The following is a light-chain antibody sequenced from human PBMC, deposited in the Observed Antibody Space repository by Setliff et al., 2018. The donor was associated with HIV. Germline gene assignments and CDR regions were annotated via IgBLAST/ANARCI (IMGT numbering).Light chain of an antibody. J-gene: IGLJ1*01. V-gene: IGLV2-14*03. Sequence: QSALAQPASVSGSPGQSITISCTGTSSDIGGYNYVSWYQQHPGKAPKLMIYDVSNRPSGVSDRFSGSKSGNTASLTISGLQAEDEADYYCCSYTTSITDVFGTGTKVTVL. CDR3: CSYTTSITDV. CDR2: DVS. CDR1: SSDIGGYNY.